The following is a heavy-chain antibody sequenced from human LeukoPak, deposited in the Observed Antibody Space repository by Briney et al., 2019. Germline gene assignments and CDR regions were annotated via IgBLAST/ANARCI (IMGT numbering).Heavy chain of an antibody. D-gene: IGHD6-19*01. J-gene: IGHJ4*02. V-gene: IGHV1-24*01. Sequence: ASVKVSCKVSGYTLTELSMHWVRQAPGKGLEWMGGFDPEDGETIYAQKFQGRVTMTEDTSTDTAYMELNSLRAEDTAVYYCARLLLLRTDSSGWTGQDDYWGQGTLVTVSS. CDR2: FDPEDGET. CDR3: ARLLLLRTDSSGWTGQDDY. CDR1: GYTLTELS.